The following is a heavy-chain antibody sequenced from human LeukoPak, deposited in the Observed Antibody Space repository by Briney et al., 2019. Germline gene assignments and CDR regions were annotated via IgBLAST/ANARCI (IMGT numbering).Heavy chain of an antibody. CDR3: ARETAITAAGLIDY. CDR1: GFTFSSYG. J-gene: IGHJ4*02. CDR2: IWYDGSNK. Sequence: PGGSLRLSCAASGFTFSSYGMHWVRQAPGKGLEWVAVIWYDGSNKYYADSVKGRFTISRDNSKNTLYLQMNSLRAEDTAVYYCARETAITAAGLIDYWGQGTLVTVSS. V-gene: IGHV3-33*01. D-gene: IGHD6-13*01.